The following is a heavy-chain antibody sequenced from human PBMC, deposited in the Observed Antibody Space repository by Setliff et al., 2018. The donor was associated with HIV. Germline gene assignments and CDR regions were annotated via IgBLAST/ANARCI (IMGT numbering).Heavy chain of an antibody. CDR3: AKLSHSHDSNGFTVDY. V-gene: IGHV3-23*01. CDR2: IGAVGSPT. Sequence: GESLKISCAASGFDFTSYTMTWVRQAPGKGLEWVSTIGAVGSPTFYAESVKGRFTISKDNSKNTLYLQMKSLRAEDTAVYYCAKLSHSHDSNGFTVDYWGRGTLVTVSS. J-gene: IGHJ4*02. CDR1: GFDFTSYT. D-gene: IGHD3-22*01.